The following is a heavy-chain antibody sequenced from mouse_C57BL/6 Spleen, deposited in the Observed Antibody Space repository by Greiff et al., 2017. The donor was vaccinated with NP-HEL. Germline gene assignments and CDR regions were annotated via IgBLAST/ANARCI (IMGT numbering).Heavy chain of an antibody. CDR1: GYSITSGYY. CDR3: ARDQGYYGTREAWFAY. CDR2: ISYDGSN. Sequence: EVKLQESGPGLVKPSQSLSLTCSVTGYSITSGYYWNWIRQFPGNKLEWMGYISYDGSNNYNPSLKNRISITRDTSKNQFFLKLNSVTTEDTATYYCARDQGYYGTREAWFAYWGQGTLVTVSA. D-gene: IGHD1-2*01. J-gene: IGHJ3*01. V-gene: IGHV3-6*01.